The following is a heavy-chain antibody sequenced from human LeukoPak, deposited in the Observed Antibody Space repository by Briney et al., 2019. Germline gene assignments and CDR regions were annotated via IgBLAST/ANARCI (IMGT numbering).Heavy chain of an antibody. D-gene: IGHD6-13*01. CDR2: IIPILGIA. Sequence: GASVKVSCKASGGTFSSYTISWARQAPGQGLEWMGRIIPILGIANYAQKFQGRVTITADKSTSTAYMELSSLRSEDTAVYYCARVGVGGSSSWYYYYYGMDVWGQGTTVTVSS. CDR1: GGTFSSYT. CDR3: ARVGVGGSSSWYYYYYGMDV. V-gene: IGHV1-69*02. J-gene: IGHJ6*02.